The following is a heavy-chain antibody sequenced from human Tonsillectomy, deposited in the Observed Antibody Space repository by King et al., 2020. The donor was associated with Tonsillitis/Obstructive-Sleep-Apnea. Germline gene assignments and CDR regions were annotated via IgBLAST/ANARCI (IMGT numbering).Heavy chain of an antibody. J-gene: IGHJ6*03. D-gene: IGHD3-9*01. CDR1: GYSFTTYW. V-gene: IGHV5-51*01. CDR3: AITDICTGYPRVGEYYYYMDV. Sequence: QLVQSGAEVKKPGESLKISCKGSGYSFTTYWIGWVRQMPGKGLEWMGIIYPGDSDTRYSPSFQGQVTISADKSISTAYLQWSSLKASETAMYYCAITDICTGYPRVGEYYYYMDVWGKGTTVTVSS. CDR2: IYPGDSDT.